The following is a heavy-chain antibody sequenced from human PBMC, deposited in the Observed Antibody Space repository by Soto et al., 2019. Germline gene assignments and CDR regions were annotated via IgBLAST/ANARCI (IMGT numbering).Heavy chain of an antibody. CDR3: ARDKAPGDNWFDP. Sequence: GGSLRLSCAASGFTFSSYWMSWVRQAPGKGLEWVANIKQDGSEKYYVDYVKGRFTISRDNAKNSLYLQMNSLRAEDTAVYYCARDKAPGDNWFDPWGQGTLVTVSS. J-gene: IGHJ5*02. V-gene: IGHV3-7*05. CDR1: GFTFSSYW. CDR2: IKQDGSEK.